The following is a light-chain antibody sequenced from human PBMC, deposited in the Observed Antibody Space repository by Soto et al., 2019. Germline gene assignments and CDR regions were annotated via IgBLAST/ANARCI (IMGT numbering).Light chain of an antibody. V-gene: IGLV2-14*01. CDR2: EVS. J-gene: IGLJ1*01. Sequence: QSVLTQPASVSGSPGQSITISCTGTSSDVGGYNYVSWYQQHQGKAPKLMIYEVSNRPSGVSNRFSGSKSGNTASLTISGLQAEDEADYYCSSYTSRSTYVFGTGTKLTVL. CDR1: SSDVGGYNY. CDR3: SSYTSRSTYV.